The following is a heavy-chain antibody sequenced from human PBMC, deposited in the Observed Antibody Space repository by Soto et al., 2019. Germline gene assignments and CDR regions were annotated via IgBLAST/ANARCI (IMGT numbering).Heavy chain of an antibody. CDR1: GYGFTTYG. CDR2: ISAHNGNT. Sequence: QVHLVQSGAEVKKPGASVKVSCKGSGYGFTTYGITWVRQAPGQGLEWMAWISAHNGNTNYAQKLQGRVTVTRDTSTSTAYMALRRLRSDDTAVYYCARGRYGDYWGQGALVTVSS. V-gene: IGHV1-18*01. D-gene: IGHD1-1*01. CDR3: ARGRYGDY. J-gene: IGHJ4*02.